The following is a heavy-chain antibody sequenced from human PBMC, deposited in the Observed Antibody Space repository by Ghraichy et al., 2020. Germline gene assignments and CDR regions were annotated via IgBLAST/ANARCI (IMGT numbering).Heavy chain of an antibody. CDR3: ARGGSSSEAGS. D-gene: IGHD6-25*01. J-gene: IGHJ5*02. Sequence: GGSLRLSCAASGFTVINNFMTWVRQAPGKGLEWVALIYSGGTTSYADSVKGRFTLSRDSSKNTVYLQMNSLRVDDTAVYYWARGGSSSEAGSWGQGTLVTVSS. CDR1: GFTVINNF. CDR2: IYSGGTT. V-gene: IGHV3-66*01.